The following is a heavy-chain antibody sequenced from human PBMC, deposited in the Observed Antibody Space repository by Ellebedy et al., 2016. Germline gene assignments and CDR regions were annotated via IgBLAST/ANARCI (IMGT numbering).Heavy chain of an antibody. V-gene: IGHV1-2*02. CDR2: INPNSGGT. Sequence: ASVKVSXKASGYTFTGYYMHWVRQAPGQGLEWMGWINPNSGGTNYAQKFQGRVTMTRDTSISTAYMELSRLRSDDTAVYYCARAERTTGTFYYYYMDVWGKGTTVTVSS. D-gene: IGHD1-1*01. J-gene: IGHJ6*03. CDR3: ARAERTTGTFYYYYMDV. CDR1: GYTFTGYY.